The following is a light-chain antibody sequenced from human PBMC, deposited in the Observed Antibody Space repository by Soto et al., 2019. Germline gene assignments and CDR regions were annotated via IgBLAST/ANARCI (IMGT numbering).Light chain of an antibody. CDR3: HQLHTYPYT. CDR1: QGSSNF. Sequence: IHLTQSPSFLSASLGDRVTITCRASQGSSNFLAWYQQKPGKAPELLIYTASTLRSGVPSRFSGSGSGTEFTLTISSLQPEDFATFYCHQLHTYPYTFGPGTRLDI. CDR2: TAS. V-gene: IGKV1-9*01. J-gene: IGKJ2*01.